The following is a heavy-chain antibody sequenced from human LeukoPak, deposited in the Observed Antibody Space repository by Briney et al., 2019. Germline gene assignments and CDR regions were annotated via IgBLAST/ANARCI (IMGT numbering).Heavy chain of an antibody. Sequence: SETLSPTCTVSGGSISSYYWSWIRQPAGKGLEWIGRIYTSGSTNYNPSLKSRVTMSVDTSKNQFSLKLSSVTAADTAVYYCARDLKVGATRYYYYYYGMDVWGQGTTVTVSS. J-gene: IGHJ6*02. CDR3: ARDLKVGATRYYYYYYGMDV. CDR1: GGSISSYY. D-gene: IGHD1-26*01. V-gene: IGHV4-4*07. CDR2: IYTSGST.